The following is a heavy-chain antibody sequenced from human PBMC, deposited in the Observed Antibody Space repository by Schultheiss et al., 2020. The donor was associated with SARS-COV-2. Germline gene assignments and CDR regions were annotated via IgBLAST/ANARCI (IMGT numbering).Heavy chain of an antibody. CDR1: GGSISSGGYY. CDR3: ARVGLGITMVQGVINYYYIIDF. D-gene: IGHD3-10*01. Sequence: SQTLSLTCTVSGGSISSGGYYWSWIRQHPGKGLEWIGYIYYSGSTYYNPSLKSRVTISVDTSKNQFSLKLSSVTAADTAVYYCARVGLGITMVQGVINYYYIIDFLGQATTVTISS. CDR2: IYYSGST. J-gene: IGHJ6*02. V-gene: IGHV4-31*03.